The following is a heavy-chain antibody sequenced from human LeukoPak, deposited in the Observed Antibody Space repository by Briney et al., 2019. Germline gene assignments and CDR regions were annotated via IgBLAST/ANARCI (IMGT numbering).Heavy chain of an antibody. D-gene: IGHD1-26*01. Sequence: GGSLRLSCAASGFTFSSYAMEWVRQAPGKGLEWLSSLTGGSDYVYYSDSVKGRFTISRDNAKSSLYLQMNSLRAEGTAVYYCARLSRSSYGKYYFDSWGQGTLVTVSS. V-gene: IGHV3-21*01. J-gene: IGHJ4*02. CDR2: LTGGSDYV. CDR3: ARLSRSSYGKYYFDS. CDR1: GFTFSSYA.